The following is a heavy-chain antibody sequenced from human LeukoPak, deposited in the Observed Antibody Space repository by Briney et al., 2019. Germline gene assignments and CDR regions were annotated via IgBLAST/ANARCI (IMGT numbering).Heavy chain of an antibody. CDR2: IIPILGIA. D-gene: IGHD1-14*01. CDR1: GGTFSSYA. Sequence: SVKVSCKASGGTFSSYAISWVRQAPGQGLEWMGRIIPILGIANYAQKFQGRVTITADKSTSTAYMELSSLRSEDTAVYYCARETPSEPPKGPTFDYWGQGTLVTVSS. CDR3: ARETPSEPPKGPTFDY. V-gene: IGHV1-69*04. J-gene: IGHJ4*02.